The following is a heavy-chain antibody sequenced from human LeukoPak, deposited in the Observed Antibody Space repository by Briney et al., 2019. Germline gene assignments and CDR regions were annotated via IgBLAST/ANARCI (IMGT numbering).Heavy chain of an antibody. Sequence: ASVKVSCKASGYTFTSYDINWVRQATGQGLEWMGWMNPNSGNTGYAQKFQGRVTMTRNTSISTAYMELSSLRSEDTAVYYCAREVGDYYGSGYGMDVWGQGTTVTVSS. J-gene: IGHJ6*02. CDR3: AREVGDYYGSGYGMDV. V-gene: IGHV1-8*01. D-gene: IGHD3-10*01. CDR1: GYTFTSYD. CDR2: MNPNSGNT.